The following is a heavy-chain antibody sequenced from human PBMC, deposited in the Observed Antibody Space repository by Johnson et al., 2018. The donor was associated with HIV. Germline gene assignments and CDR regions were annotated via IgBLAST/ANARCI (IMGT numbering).Heavy chain of an antibody. D-gene: IGHD1-26*01. V-gene: IGHV3-30-3*02. J-gene: IGHJ3*02. Sequence: QVQLVESGGGVVQPGRSLRLSCAASGFTFSSYVMHWVRQAPGKGLEWVAVISYDGSNKYYADSVKGRFTISRDNSKNTLYMQMNSLRAEDTAVYYCAKLRFSEGIVGAGRDAFDIWGQGTMVTVSS. CDR2: ISYDGSNK. CDR3: AKLRFSEGIVGAGRDAFDI. CDR1: GFTFSSYV.